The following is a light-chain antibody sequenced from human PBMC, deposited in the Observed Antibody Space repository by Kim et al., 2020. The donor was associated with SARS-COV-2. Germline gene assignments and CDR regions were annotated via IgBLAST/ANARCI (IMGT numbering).Light chain of an antibody. CDR1: QSVSGN. CDR3: QQYNNWPRT. J-gene: IGKJ1*01. V-gene: IGKV3-15*01. CDR2: GAS. Sequence: EIVMTQYPATLSVSPGERATLSCRASQSVSGNLVWYQQKPGQAPRLLIYGASTRATGIPARFSGSGSGTEFTLTISSLQSEDFAVYYCQQYNNWPRTFGQGTKVDIK.